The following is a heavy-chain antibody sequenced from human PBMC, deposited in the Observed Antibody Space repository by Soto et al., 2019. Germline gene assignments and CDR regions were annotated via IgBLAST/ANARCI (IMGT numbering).Heavy chain of an antibody. CDR2: IYYSGST. CDR3: ARRYGGNFDY. Sequence: SESLSLTCTVSGGSISSGDYYWSWIRQPPGKGLEWIGYIYYSGSTNYNPSLKSRVTISVDTSKNQFSLKLSSVTAADTAVYYCARRYGGNFDYWGQGTLVTVSS. D-gene: IGHD3-16*01. V-gene: IGHV4-61*08. J-gene: IGHJ4*02. CDR1: GGSISSGDYY.